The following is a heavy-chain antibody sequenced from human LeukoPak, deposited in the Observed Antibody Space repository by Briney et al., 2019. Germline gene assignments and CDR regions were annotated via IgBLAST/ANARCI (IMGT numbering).Heavy chain of an antibody. Sequence: GGSLRLSCTASGFAFSVYAMSWLRQPPGKGLEWVSTINANSGTTSYAASVRGRFTISRDNSKNTLYLQLNTLRADDTATYYCAKPISGGLAVTANWFHPWGQGTLVVVSS. J-gene: IGHJ5*01. D-gene: IGHD6-19*01. CDR2: INANSGTT. V-gene: IGHV3-23*01. CDR3: AKPISGGLAVTANWFHP. CDR1: GFAFSVYA.